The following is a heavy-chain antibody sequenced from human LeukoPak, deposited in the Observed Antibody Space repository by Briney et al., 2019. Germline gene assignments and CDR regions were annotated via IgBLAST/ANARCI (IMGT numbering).Heavy chain of an antibody. CDR2: IYYSGST. V-gene: IGHV4-61*01. Sequence: PSETLSLTCTVSSDSISSDFISSYYWSWIRQPPGKGLEWIGFIYYSGSTNYNPSLRSRVTMSMDTSKNQFSLKLRSATAADTAIYYCARDRVGGWYWLDPWGQGILVTVSS. J-gene: IGHJ5*02. CDR3: ARDRVGGWYWLDP. D-gene: IGHD6-19*01. CDR1: SDSISSDFISSYY.